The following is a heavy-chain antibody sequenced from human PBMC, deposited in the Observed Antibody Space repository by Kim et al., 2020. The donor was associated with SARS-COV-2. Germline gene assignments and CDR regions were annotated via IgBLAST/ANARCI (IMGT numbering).Heavy chain of an antibody. CDR3: ARFEGYGMDV. D-gene: IGHD3-9*01. CDR2: SYK. Sequence: SYKYYADSAKGRFTISRDNAKGSLFLQMNSLRVEDTGVYYCARFEGYGMDVWGQGTTVTVSS. J-gene: IGHJ6*02. V-gene: IGHV3-21*01.